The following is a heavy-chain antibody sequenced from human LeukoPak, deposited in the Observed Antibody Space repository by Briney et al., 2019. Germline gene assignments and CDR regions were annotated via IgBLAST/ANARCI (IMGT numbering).Heavy chain of an antibody. CDR2: ISSSSSYI. J-gene: IGHJ4*02. CDR1: GFTFSSYS. CDR3: ARTPRLVVYAIYFDY. Sequence: GGSLRLSCVASGFTFSSYSMNWVRQAPGKGLEWVSSISSSSSYIYYADSVKGRFTISRDNAKNSLYLQMNSLRAEDTAVYYCARTPRLVVYAIYFDYWGQGTLVTVSS. V-gene: IGHV3-21*01. D-gene: IGHD2-8*02.